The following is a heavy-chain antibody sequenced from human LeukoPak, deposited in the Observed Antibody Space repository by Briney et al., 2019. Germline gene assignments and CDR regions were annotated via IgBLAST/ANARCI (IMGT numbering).Heavy chain of an antibody. Sequence: SETLSLTCTVSAGSISSGDYYWSWNRQPPGKGLEWIGYIYYSGSAYYNPSLKSRVTISVDTSKNQFSLKLSSVTAADTAVYYCARDRGGATWFDYWGQGTLVTVSS. CDR1: AGSISSGDYY. V-gene: IGHV4-30-4*08. J-gene: IGHJ4*02. CDR3: ARDRGGATWFDY. CDR2: IYYSGSA. D-gene: IGHD1-26*01.